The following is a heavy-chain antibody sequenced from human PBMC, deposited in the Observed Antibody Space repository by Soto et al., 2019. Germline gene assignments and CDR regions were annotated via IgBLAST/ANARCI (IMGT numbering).Heavy chain of an antibody. V-gene: IGHV4-59*01. CDR3: ARSRDSGGYSSVLDY. Sequence: AGTLSPTCAVSGGSITTYDWSWSRQPPGKGLEWIGYVYSSGTTTYNPSLESRVTISLDKSKNTFSLKLTSVTAADTAVYFCARSRDSGGYSSVLDYWGQGTLVTVSS. J-gene: IGHJ4*02. D-gene: IGHD2-21*01. CDR1: GGSITTYD. CDR2: VYSSGTT.